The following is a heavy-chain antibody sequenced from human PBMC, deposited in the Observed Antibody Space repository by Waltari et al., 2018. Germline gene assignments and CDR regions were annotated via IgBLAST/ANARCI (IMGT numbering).Heavy chain of an antibody. CDR3: ASDPGFANGMDG. J-gene: IGHJ6*02. CDR2: TKGGGNT. Sequence: EVQLVESGGGLIQPGGSLRPSCAASGFIVMNNYMSWVRQAPGKGLEWVSVTKGGGNTFYSDSVKGRFTISTDDSSNTLSLQMNSLRVEDTAVYYCASDPGFANGMDGWGQGTTVTVSS. V-gene: IGHV3-53*01. CDR1: GFIVMNNY.